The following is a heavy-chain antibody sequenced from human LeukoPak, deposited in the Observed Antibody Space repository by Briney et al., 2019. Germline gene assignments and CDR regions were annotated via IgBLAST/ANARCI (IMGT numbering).Heavy chain of an antibody. Sequence: SETLSLTCTVSGYSISSGYYWGWIRQPPGKGLEWIGSIYHSGSTYYNPSLKSRVTISVDTSKNQFSLKLSSVTAADTAVYYCARESFVWGSYRPHLDAFDIWGQGTMVTVSS. V-gene: IGHV4-38-2*02. CDR1: GYSISSGYY. CDR2: IYHSGST. J-gene: IGHJ3*02. CDR3: ARESFVWGSYRPHLDAFDI. D-gene: IGHD3-16*02.